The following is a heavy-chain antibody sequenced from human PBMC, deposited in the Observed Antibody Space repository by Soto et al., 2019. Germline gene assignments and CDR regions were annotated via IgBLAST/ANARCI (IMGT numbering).Heavy chain of an antibody. CDR1: GFSLSTSGMC. D-gene: IGHD2-21*02. CDR2: IYWDDDK. V-gene: IGHV2-5*08. Sequence: GSGPRCEPTQTLTLTCTFSGFSLSTSGMCVSWIRQPPGKALEWLALIYWDDDKRYSPSLRSRLTITKDTSKNQVVLTMTNMDPVDTATYYCIQSRCGGDCLQSYASYYYYGMDVWGQGTTVTVSS. J-gene: IGHJ6*02. CDR3: IQSRCGGDCLQSYASYYYYGMDV.